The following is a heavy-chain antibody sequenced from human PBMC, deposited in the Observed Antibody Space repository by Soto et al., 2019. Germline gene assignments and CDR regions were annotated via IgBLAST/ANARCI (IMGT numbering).Heavy chain of an antibody. Sequence: GSLRLSCAASGFTFSSYGMHWVRQAPGKGLEWVAVISYDGSNKYYADSVKGRLTISRDNSKNTLYLQMNSLRAEDTAVYYCANDAPYFDYWGQGTLVTVSS. CDR2: ISYDGSNK. CDR1: GFTFSSYG. CDR3: ANDAPYFDY. J-gene: IGHJ4*02. V-gene: IGHV3-30*18.